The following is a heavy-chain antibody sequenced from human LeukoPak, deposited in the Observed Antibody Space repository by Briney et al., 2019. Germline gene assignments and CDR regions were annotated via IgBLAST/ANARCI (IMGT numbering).Heavy chain of an antibody. V-gene: IGHV3-64D*06. CDR3: VKGQYYYGSGSYYTH. CDR1: GFTFSSYA. CDR2: ISSNGGST. J-gene: IGHJ4*02. Sequence: GGSLRLSCSAFGFTFSSYAMHWVRQAPGKGLEYVSDISSNGGSTYYADSVKGRYTISRDNSKNTLYLQMSSLRAEDTAVYYCVKGQYYYGSGSYYTHWGQGTLVTVSS. D-gene: IGHD3-10*01.